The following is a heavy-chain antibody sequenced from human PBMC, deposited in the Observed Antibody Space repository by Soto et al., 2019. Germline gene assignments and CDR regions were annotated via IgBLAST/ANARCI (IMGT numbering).Heavy chain of an antibody. D-gene: IGHD3-3*01. CDR1: GYTFTSYG. CDR2: ISAYNGNT. J-gene: IGHJ5*02. V-gene: IGHV1-18*01. CDR3: ARVGYDFWSGSSKGWFDP. Sequence: ASVKVSCKASGYTFTSYGISWVRQAPGQGLEWMGWISAYNGNTNYAQKLQGRVTMTTDTSTSTAYMELRSLRSDDTAVYYCARVGYDFWSGSSKGWFDPWGQGTLVNVS.